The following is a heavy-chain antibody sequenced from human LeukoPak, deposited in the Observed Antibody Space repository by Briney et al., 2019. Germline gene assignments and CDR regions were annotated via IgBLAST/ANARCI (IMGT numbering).Heavy chain of an antibody. V-gene: IGHV3-9*01. D-gene: IGHD3-16*01. CDR2: ISWNSGSM. CDR1: GFTFDDYA. CDR3: AKDSSGGLDY. J-gene: IGHJ4*02. Sequence: GGSLRLSCAASGFTFDDYAMHWVRQAPGKGLEWVSGISWNSGSMGYADSVKGRFTISRDNAKNSLYLQMNSLRAEDTALYYCAKDSSGGLDYWGQGTLVTVSS.